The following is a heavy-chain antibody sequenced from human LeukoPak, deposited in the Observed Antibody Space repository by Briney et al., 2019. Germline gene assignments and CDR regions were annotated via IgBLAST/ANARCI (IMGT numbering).Heavy chain of an antibody. J-gene: IGHJ4*02. CDR1: GFTLSIYW. Sequence: PGGSLRLSCAASGFTLSIYWMSWVRQAPGEGLEWVANIKQDGSEKYYVDSVKGRFTISRDNAKNSLYLQMNSLRAEDTAVYYCARGSSTHGEYYFDYWGQGTLVTVSS. V-gene: IGHV3-7*01. CDR3: ARGSSTHGEYYFDY. CDR2: IKQDGSEK. D-gene: IGHD2-2*01.